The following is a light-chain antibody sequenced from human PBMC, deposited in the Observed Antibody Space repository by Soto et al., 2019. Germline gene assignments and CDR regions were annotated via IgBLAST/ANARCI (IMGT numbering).Light chain of an antibody. Sequence: QSALTQPASVSGSPGQSITISCTGTSSDVGVHNYVSWYQQHPGKAPRLMIYDVNSRPPGVSSRFSCSKSGNTASLTISGLLAEDEADYYCSSYTGGSTLYVFGTGTKVTVL. CDR1: SSDVGVHNY. CDR2: DVN. V-gene: IGLV2-14*01. CDR3: SSYTGGSTLYV. J-gene: IGLJ1*01.